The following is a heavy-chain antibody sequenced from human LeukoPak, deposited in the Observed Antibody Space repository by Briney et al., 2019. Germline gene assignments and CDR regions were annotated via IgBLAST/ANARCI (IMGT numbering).Heavy chain of an antibody. CDR1: GYTFTNYA. V-gene: IGHV1-18*01. CDR3: VGEGGTWVPFDY. J-gene: IGHJ4*02. CDR2: ISVYNGNT. Sequence: ASVKVSCKASGYTFTNYAINWVRQAPGQGLEWMGWISVYNGNTNYAQKLQGRVTMTTDTSSSTAYMELRSLRSDDTAVYYCVGEGGTWVPFDYWGQGTLVTVSS. D-gene: IGHD1-1*01.